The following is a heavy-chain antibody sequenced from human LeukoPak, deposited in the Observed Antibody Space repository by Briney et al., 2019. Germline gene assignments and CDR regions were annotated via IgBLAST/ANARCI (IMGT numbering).Heavy chain of an antibody. CDR3: ARIDYYDSSGYY. D-gene: IGHD3-22*01. V-gene: IGHV4-39*07. Sequence: SETLSLTCTVSGGSISSSSYYWGWIRQPPGKGLEWIGSIYYSGSTYYNPSLKSRVTISVDTSKNQFSLKLSSVTAADTAVYYCARIDYYDSSGYYWGQGTLVTVSS. CDR2: IYYSGST. CDR1: GGSISSSSYY. J-gene: IGHJ4*02.